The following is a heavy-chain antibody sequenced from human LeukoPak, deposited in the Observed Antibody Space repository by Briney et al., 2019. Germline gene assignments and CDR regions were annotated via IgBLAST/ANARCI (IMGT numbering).Heavy chain of an antibody. CDR1: GVTFSNTW. Sequence: GGSLRLSCAASGVTFSNTWMTWVRQAPGKGLEWVGRIKTKAEGETTDFAAPVKGRFTISRDDSKTTLYLHMNSLKTEDTAVYFCTKLWLGGFDIWGQGTMATVS. J-gene: IGHJ3*02. CDR3: TKLWLGGFDI. CDR2: IKTKAEGETT. V-gene: IGHV3-15*01. D-gene: IGHD3-10*01.